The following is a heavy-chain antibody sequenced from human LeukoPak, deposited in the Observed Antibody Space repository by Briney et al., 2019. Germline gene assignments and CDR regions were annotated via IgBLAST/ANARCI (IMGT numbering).Heavy chain of an antibody. CDR2: IIPIFGTA. CDR1: GGTFSSYA. V-gene: IGHV1-69*01. D-gene: IGHD6-19*01. J-gene: IGHJ4*02. CDR3: ARMSVAAKGGLDY. Sequence: ASVKVSCKASGGTFSSYAISWVRQAPGQGLEWMGGIIPIFGTANYAQKFQGRVTITADESTSTAYMELSSLRSEDTAVYYCARMSVAAKGGLDYWGQGTLVTVSS.